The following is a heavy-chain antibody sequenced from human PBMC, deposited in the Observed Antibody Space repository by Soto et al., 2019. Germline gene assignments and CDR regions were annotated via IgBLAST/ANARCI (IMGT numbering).Heavy chain of an antibody. V-gene: IGHV3-33*01. D-gene: IGHD1-1*01. Sequence: QVQLVESGGGVVQPGRSLRLSCAASGFTFSNYGMHWVRQAPGKGLEWVALIWDDGSNKNYADSVKGRFTISRDNSKNTVYLQMNSLRAEDTAVYYCARETSGTKAGDYWGQGTLVTVSS. CDR1: GFTFSNYG. J-gene: IGHJ4*02. CDR3: ARETSGTKAGDY. CDR2: IWDDGSNK.